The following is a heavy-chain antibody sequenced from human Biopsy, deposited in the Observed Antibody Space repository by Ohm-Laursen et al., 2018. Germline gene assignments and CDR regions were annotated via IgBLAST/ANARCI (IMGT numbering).Heavy chain of an antibody. V-gene: IGHV4-4*07. Sequence: SETLSLTCSVYNVSFSSFYWSWIRQPAGKGLEWIGRMYISGTTNYNPSLKSRVTMSIDTSKNQFSLRLSSVTAADTAVYYCATLYGDDYSYYGLDAWGQGTSVTVSS. CDR1: NVSFSSFY. CDR2: MYISGTT. J-gene: IGHJ6*02. D-gene: IGHD4-17*01. CDR3: ATLYGDDYSYYGLDA.